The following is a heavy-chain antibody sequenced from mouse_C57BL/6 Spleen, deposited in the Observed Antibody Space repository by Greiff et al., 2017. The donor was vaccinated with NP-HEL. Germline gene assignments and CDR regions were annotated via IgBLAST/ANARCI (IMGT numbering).Heavy chain of an antibody. CDR2: IYPGNSDT. CDR3: TRGYGSSYRNYFDY. J-gene: IGHJ2*01. V-gene: IGHV1-5*01. D-gene: IGHD1-1*01. Sequence: VQLQQSGTVLARPGASVKMSCKTSGYTFTSYWMHWVKQRPGQGLEWIGAIYPGNSDTSYNQKFKGKAKLTAVTSASTAYMELSSLTNEDSAVYYCTRGYGSSYRNYFDYWGQGTTLTVSS. CDR1: GYTFTSYW.